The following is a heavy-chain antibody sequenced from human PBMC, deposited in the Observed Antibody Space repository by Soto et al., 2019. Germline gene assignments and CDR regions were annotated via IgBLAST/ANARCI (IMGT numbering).Heavy chain of an antibody. Sequence: PSDTLSLTCAVSGGSFSRDYGRWIRQAPGRGLEWIGEINHSETTNCNPSLKRRVTMSVDTSNNQFSLRLSSVTVADTAVYYCARGLYARGTYHDYYYYYGMDVWGQGTTVTVSS. V-gene: IGHV4-34*01. CDR3: ARGLYARGTYHDYYYYYGMDV. D-gene: IGHD3-16*02. CDR2: INHSETT. J-gene: IGHJ6*02. CDR1: GGSFSRDY.